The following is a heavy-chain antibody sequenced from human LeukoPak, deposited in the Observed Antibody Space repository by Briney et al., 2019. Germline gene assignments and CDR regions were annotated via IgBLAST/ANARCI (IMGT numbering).Heavy chain of an antibody. Sequence: SETLSLTCTVSGGSISSYYWSWIRQPPGKGLEWIGYIDYSGSTNYNPSLKSRVTISVDTSKNQFSLKLSSVTAADTAVYYCARHPQYGRRYYDFWSGYSTDAFDIWGQGAMVTVSS. D-gene: IGHD3-3*01. J-gene: IGHJ3*02. CDR3: ARHPQYGRRYYDFWSGYSTDAFDI. CDR2: IDYSGST. V-gene: IGHV4-59*08. CDR1: GGSISSYY.